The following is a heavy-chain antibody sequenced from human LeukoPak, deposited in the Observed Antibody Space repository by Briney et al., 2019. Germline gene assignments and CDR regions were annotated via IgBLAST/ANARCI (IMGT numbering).Heavy chain of an antibody. Sequence: PGGSLRLSCAASGFTFSSYAMSWVRQAPGKGLEWVSGIRASGGTTYYAGSVKGRFTISRDNSKNTLYLQMNSLRGEDTAVYYCAGRLTGSYFDYWGQGTLVTVSS. V-gene: IGHV3-23*01. CDR2: IRASGGTT. CDR1: GFTFSSYA. CDR3: AGRLTGSYFDY. J-gene: IGHJ4*02. D-gene: IGHD3-9*01.